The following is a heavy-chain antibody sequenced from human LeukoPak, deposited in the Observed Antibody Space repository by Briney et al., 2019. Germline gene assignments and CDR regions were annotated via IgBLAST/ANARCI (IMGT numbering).Heavy chain of an antibody. Sequence: GALRLSCAASGFTFSSYWMSRVRQAPGKGLEWVANIKQDGSEKYYVDSVKGRFTISRDNAKNSLYLQMNSLRAEDTAVYYCAKDQVSYYGSGSYYNQAYWGQGTLVTVSS. J-gene: IGHJ4*02. CDR1: GFTFSSYW. V-gene: IGHV3-7*03. D-gene: IGHD3-10*01. CDR2: IKQDGSEK. CDR3: AKDQVSYYGSGSYYNQAY.